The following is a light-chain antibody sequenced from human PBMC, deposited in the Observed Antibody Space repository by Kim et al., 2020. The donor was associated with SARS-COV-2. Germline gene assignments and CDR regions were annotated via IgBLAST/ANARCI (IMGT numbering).Light chain of an antibody. J-gene: IGKJ1*01. Sequence: ASVGDRVTITCRASQDIGNFLAWYQQKPVKVPRVLIYAASALHSGVPSRFSGSGSGTDFTLTISSLQPEDVGSYYCLKYNSAPWTFGHGTKVDIK. CDR1: QDIGNF. V-gene: IGKV1-27*01. CDR2: AAS. CDR3: LKYNSAPWT.